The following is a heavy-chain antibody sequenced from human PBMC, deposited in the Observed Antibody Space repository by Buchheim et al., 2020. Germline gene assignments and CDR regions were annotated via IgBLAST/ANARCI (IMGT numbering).Heavy chain of an antibody. CDR2: IYYSGST. D-gene: IGHD3-22*01. V-gene: IGHV4-30-4*01. CDR1: GGSISSGDYY. Sequence: QVQLQESGPGLVKPSQTLSLTCTVSGGSISSGDYYWSWIRQPPGKGLEWIGYIYYSGSTYYNPSLKSRVTISVDTSKNQFSLKLSSVTAADTAVYYCARVGEKYYDSSGYYSTSASLLVFDYWGQGTL. CDR3: ARVGEKYYDSSGYYSTSASLLVFDY. J-gene: IGHJ4*02.